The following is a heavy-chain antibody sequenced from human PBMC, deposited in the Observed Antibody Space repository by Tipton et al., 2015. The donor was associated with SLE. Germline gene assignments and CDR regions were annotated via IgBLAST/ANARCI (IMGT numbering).Heavy chain of an antibody. J-gene: IGHJ2*01. CDR1: GGSVTSYY. CDR2: AFYSGST. D-gene: IGHD3-10*01. V-gene: IGHV4-59*02. Sequence: TLSLTCTVSGGSVTSYYWSWIRQPPGKGLEWIGYAFYSGSTNYSPSLQRRVTMSLDTSKNRLSLKLYSVTAADTAVYYCARVPIPVVRGVRYFDLWGRGTLVTVSS. CDR3: ARVPIPVVRGVRYFDL.